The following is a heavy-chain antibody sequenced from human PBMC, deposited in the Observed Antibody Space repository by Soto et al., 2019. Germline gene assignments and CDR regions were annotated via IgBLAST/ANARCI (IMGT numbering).Heavy chain of an antibody. D-gene: IGHD2-21*02. Sequence: QVQLVQSGAEEKKPGASVKVSCKASGYTFTSYAMHWVRQAPGQRLEWMGWINAGNGNTKYSHKFQGRVTITRETPASTAKMELSSLRYEDTAVYYCARSIVVVTALDYWGQGTLVTVSS. J-gene: IGHJ4*02. CDR2: INAGNGNT. V-gene: IGHV1-3*05. CDR1: GYTFTSYA. CDR3: ARSIVVVTALDY.